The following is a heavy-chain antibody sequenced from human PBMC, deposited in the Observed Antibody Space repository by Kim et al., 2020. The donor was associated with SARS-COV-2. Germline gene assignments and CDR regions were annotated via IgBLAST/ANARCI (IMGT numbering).Heavy chain of an antibody. J-gene: IGHJ4*02. D-gene: IGHD6-19*01. V-gene: IGHV3-11*04. Sequence: SADSVKGRFTIARDNAKNSLYLQMTSLRAEETAVYYCARAYSSGWAYFDYWGQGTLVTVSS. CDR3: ARAYSSGWAYFDY.